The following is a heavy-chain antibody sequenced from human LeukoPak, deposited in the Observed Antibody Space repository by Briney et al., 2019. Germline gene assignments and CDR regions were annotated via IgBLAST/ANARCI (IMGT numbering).Heavy chain of an antibody. CDR3: ARCLNTYYYDNSGYSPEHYYMDV. CDR1: GDSISNYY. V-gene: IGHV4-4*07. D-gene: IGHD3-22*01. CDR2: IYASGSS. J-gene: IGHJ6*03. Sequence: SETLSLTCTVSGDSISNYYWSWVRQPAGKGLGWIGRIYASGSSNYNPSLKSRITMSVDTSKNQFSLKLSSVTAADTAVYYCARCLNTYYYDNSGYSPEHYYMDVWGKGTTVIVSS.